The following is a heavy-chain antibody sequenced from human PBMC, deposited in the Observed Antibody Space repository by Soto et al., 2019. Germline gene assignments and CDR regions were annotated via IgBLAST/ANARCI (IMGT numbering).Heavy chain of an antibody. CDR1: GDSIRTSSYY. CDR3: ARTPMP. CDR2: IYYSGST. Sequence: SETLSLTCTVFGDSIRTSSYYWSWIRQHPGKGLEWIGYIYYSGSTYYNPSLKSRVTISVDTSKNQFSLKLSSVTAADTAVYYCARTPMPWGQGTLVTVSS. D-gene: IGHD2-2*01. J-gene: IGHJ5*02. V-gene: IGHV4-31*03.